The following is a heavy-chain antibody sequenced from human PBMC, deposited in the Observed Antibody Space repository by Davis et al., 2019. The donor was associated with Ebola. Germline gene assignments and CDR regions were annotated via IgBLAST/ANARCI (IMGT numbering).Heavy chain of an antibody. D-gene: IGHD3-10*01. Sequence: GESLKISCAASGFTFSSYGMHWVRQAPGKGLEWVAVISYDGSNKYYADSVKGRFTISRDNSKNTLYLQMNSLRAEDTAVYYCAKDSYGSGQYYYYYYMDVWGKGTTVTVSS. CDR1: GFTFSSYG. CDR2: ISYDGSNK. CDR3: AKDSYGSGQYYYYYYMDV. J-gene: IGHJ6*03. V-gene: IGHV3-30*18.